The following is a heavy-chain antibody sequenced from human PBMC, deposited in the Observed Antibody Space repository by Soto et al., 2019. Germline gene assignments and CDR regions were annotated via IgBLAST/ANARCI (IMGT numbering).Heavy chain of an antibody. CDR2: INHSGST. CDR3: ARGKHVEEGYVGAAGTGMEV. Sequence: PSSSXSLTCSVCGWCFIVYDCVLIRHPPGKGLEWIGEINHSGSTNYNPSLKSRATISVDKYKNKFSLKMSSVTAADTAVYYCARGKHVEEGYVGAAGTGMEVRGQRPTV. V-gene: IGHV4-34*01. CDR1: GWCFIVYD. J-gene: IGHJ6*01. D-gene: IGHD3-16*01.